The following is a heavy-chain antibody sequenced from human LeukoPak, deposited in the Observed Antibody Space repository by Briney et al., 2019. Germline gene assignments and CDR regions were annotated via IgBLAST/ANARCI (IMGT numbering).Heavy chain of an antibody. CDR3: TKDLWDCSSSSCYWGSFDY. D-gene: IGHD2-2*01. J-gene: IGHJ4*02. CDR2: ISGSGGST. Sequence: GGSLRLSCAASGFTFSSYAMSWVRQAPGKGLEWVSAISGSGGSTYYADSVKGRFTISRDNSKNTLYLQMNSLRADDTAVYSCTKDLWDCSSSSCYWGSFDYWGQGTLVTVSS. CDR1: GFTFSSYA. V-gene: IGHV3-23*01.